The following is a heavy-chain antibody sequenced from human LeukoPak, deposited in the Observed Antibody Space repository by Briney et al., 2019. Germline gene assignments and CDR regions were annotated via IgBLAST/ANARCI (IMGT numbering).Heavy chain of an antibody. CDR2: INPNSGGT. Sequence: ASVKVSCKASGYTFTGYYMHWVRQAPGQGLEWMGRINPNSGGTNYAQKFQGRVTMTRDTSISTAYMELSRLRSDDTAVYYCARDLFPWFGGQAFDYWGQGTLVTVSS. CDR1: GYTFTGYY. V-gene: IGHV1-2*06. D-gene: IGHD3-10*01. J-gene: IGHJ4*02. CDR3: ARDLFPWFGGQAFDY.